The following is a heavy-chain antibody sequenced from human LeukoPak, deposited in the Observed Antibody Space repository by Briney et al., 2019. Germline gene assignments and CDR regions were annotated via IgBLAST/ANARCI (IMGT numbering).Heavy chain of an antibody. CDR1: GYTFTSYA. CDR3: ATALDFWSGYYTFDY. D-gene: IGHD3-3*01. V-gene: IGHV1-3*01. Sequence: ASVKVSCKASGYTFTSYAMYWVRQAPGQRLEWMGWINAGNGNTKYSQKFQGRVTITRDTSASTAYMELSSLRSEDTAVYYCATALDFWSGYYTFDYWGQGTLVTVSS. J-gene: IGHJ4*02. CDR2: INAGNGNT.